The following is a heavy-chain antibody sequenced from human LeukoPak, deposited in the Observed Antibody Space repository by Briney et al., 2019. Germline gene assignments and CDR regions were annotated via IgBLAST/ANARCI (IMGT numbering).Heavy chain of an antibody. CDR3: ARGEYQLLWVY. Sequence: PSQTLSLTCTVSGGSISSGSYYWSWIRQPAGKGLEWIGRIYTSGSTNYNPSLKSRVTISVDTSKNQFSLKLSSVTAADTAVYYCARGEYQLLWVYWGQGTLVTVSS. D-gene: IGHD2-2*01. CDR1: GGSISSGSYY. J-gene: IGHJ4*02. CDR2: IYTSGST. V-gene: IGHV4-61*02.